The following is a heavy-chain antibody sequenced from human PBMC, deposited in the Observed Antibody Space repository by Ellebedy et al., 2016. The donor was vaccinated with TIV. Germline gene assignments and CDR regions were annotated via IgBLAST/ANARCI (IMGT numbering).Heavy chain of an antibody. Sequence: AASVKVSCKASGGTFSSYAISWVRQAPGQGLEWMGRIIPILGIANYAQKFQGRVTITADKSTSTAYMELSSLRSEDTAVYYCAREGDGDYIDYWGQGTLVTVSS. CDR1: GGTFSSYA. J-gene: IGHJ4*02. D-gene: IGHD4-17*01. V-gene: IGHV1-69*04. CDR3: AREGDGDYIDY. CDR2: IIPILGIA.